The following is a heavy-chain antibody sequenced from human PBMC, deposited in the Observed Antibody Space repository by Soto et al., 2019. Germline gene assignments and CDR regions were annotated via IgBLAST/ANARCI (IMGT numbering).Heavy chain of an antibody. CDR2: MNPNSGNT. D-gene: IGHD3-10*01. J-gene: IGHJ4*02. CDR1: GYTFTSYD. V-gene: IGHV1-8*01. CDR3: ARGGSITMVRGVTANFDY. Sequence: ASVKVSCKASGYTFTSYDINWVRQATGQGLEWMGWMNPNSGNTGYAQKFQGRVTMTRNTSISTAYMELSSLRSEDTAVYYCARGGSITMVRGVTANFDYWGQGTLVTVS.